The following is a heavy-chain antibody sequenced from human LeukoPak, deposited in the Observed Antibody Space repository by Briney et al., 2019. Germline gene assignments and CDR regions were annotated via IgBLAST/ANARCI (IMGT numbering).Heavy chain of an antibody. CDR2: IYYSGGT. CDR3: ARLHYDSSGYYYFDY. D-gene: IGHD3-22*01. Sequence: SETLSLTCTVSGGSISSSSYYWGWIRQPPGKGLEWIANIYYSGGTYYNPSLRSRVTISVDTSKNQFSLKLSSVTAADTAVYYCARLHYDSSGYYYFDYWGQGTLVTVSS. CDR1: GGSISSSSYY. V-gene: IGHV4-39*01. J-gene: IGHJ4*02.